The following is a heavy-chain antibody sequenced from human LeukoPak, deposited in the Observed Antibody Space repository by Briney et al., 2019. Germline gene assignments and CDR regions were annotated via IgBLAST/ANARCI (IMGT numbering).Heavy chain of an antibody. CDR1: GFTSSSYA. D-gene: IGHD3-22*01. CDR3: AKDPYYYDSSGYFRY. J-gene: IGHJ4*02. V-gene: IGHV3-23*01. CDR2: ISGSGGST. Sequence: PGGSLRLSCAASGFTSSSYAMSWVRQAPGKGLEWVSTISGSGGSTYYADSVKGRFTISRDNSKNTLYLQMNSLRAEDTAVYYCAKDPYYYDSSGYFRYWGQGTLVTVSS.